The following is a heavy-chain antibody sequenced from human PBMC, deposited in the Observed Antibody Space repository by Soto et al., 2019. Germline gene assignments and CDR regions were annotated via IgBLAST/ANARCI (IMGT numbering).Heavy chain of an antibody. V-gene: IGHV3-23*01. CDR2: ISGSGGST. CDR1: GFTFSSYA. D-gene: IGHD4-17*01. J-gene: IGHJ4*02. CDR3: ETSTTDSGDSNFHY. Sequence: GGSLRLSCAASGFTFSSYAMSWVRQAPGKGLEWVSAISGSGGSTYYADSVKGRFTISRDNSKNTLYLQMNSLRAEDTAVYYCETSTTDSGDSNFHYWGQGTLVTVSS.